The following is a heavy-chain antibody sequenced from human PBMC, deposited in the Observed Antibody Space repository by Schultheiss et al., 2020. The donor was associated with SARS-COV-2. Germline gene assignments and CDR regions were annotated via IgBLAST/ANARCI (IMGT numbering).Heavy chain of an antibody. Sequence: SETLSLTCTVSGGSISSSSYYWGWIRQPPGKGLEWIGSIYHSGSTYYNPSLKSRVTISVDTSKNQFSLKLSSVTAADTAVYYCARHRSYYYESSGYFDYWGQGTLVTVSS. CDR2: IYHSGST. CDR1: GGSISSSSYY. CDR3: ARHRSYYYESSGYFDY. V-gene: IGHV4-39*01. D-gene: IGHD3-22*01. J-gene: IGHJ4*02.